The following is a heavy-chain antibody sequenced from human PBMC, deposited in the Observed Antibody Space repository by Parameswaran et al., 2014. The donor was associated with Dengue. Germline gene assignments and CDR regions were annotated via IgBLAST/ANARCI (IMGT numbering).Heavy chain of an antibody. CDR2: IDWDDDE. CDR3: ARIDGSSSDYYYYGMDV. D-gene: IGHD6-6*01. Sequence: ARWIRQPPGKALEWLALIDWDDDEYYSTSLKTRLTISKDTSKNQVVLTMTNMDPVDTATYYCARIDGSSSDYYYYGMDVWGQGTTVTVSS. J-gene: IGHJ6*02. V-gene: IGHV2-70*01.